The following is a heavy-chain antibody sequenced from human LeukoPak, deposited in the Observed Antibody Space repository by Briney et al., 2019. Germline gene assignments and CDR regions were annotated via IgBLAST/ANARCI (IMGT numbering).Heavy chain of an antibody. V-gene: IGHV4-30-4*08. CDR3: ARDGPPYCGGDCYSRYFQH. D-gene: IGHD2-21*01. CDR2: IYYSGST. CDR1: GGSISSGDYY. J-gene: IGHJ1*01. Sequence: SQTLSLTXTVSGGSISSGDYYWSWIRQPPGKGLEWIGYIYYSGSTYYNPSLKSRVTISVDTSKNQFSLKLSSVTAADTAVYYCARDGPPYCGGDCYSRYFQHWGQGTLVTVSS.